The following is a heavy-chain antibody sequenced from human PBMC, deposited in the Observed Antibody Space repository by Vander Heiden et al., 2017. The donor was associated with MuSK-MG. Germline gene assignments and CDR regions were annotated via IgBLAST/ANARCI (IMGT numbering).Heavy chain of an antibody. CDR1: GFTFSSYW. J-gene: IGHJ4*02. Sequence: EVQLVESGGGLVQPGGSLRLSCAASGFTFSSYWMHWVRQAPGKGLVWVSHINNDGSSTTYADSVKGRFTISRDNAKNTLYLKMNSLRAEDTAVYDCARGGVATLDYWGQGTLVTVSS. D-gene: IGHD5-12*01. V-gene: IGHV3-74*01. CDR2: INNDGSST. CDR3: ARGGVATLDY.